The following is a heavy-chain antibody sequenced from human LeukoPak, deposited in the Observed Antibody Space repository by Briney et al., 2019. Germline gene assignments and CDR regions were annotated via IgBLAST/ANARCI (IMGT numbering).Heavy chain of an antibody. D-gene: IGHD3-22*01. V-gene: IGHV4-59*08. Sequence: SETLSLTCTVSGGSISSYYWSWIRQPPGKGLEWIGYIYYSGSTNYNPSLKSRATISVDTSKNQFSLKLSSVTAADTAVYYCAGIHYDSSGYSDYWGQGTLVTVSS. J-gene: IGHJ4*02. CDR1: GGSISSYY. CDR2: IYYSGST. CDR3: AGIHYDSSGYSDY.